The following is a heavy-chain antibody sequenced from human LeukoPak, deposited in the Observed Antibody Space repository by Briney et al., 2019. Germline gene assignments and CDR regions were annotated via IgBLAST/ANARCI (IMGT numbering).Heavy chain of an antibody. Sequence: PGGSLRLSCAASGFTFSDYYMSWLRQAPGKGLEWLSYISSSGSTIYYADSVKGRFTISRDNAKNSLYLQMNSLRAEDTALYYCARRWDYGGNNLGWFVPWGQGTLVTVSS. V-gene: IGHV3-11*01. J-gene: IGHJ5*02. CDR2: ISSSGSTI. CDR3: ARRWDYGGNNLGWFVP. CDR1: GFTFSDYY. D-gene: IGHD4-23*01.